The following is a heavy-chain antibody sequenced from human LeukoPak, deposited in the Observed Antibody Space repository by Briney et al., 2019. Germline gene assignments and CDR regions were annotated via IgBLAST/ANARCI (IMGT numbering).Heavy chain of an antibody. D-gene: IGHD3-16*01. J-gene: IGHJ4*02. Sequence: GGSLRLSXAASGLPFTGYWMHWVSQPPGKGRVGVSRINSAGNTTDYAESVKGRFSISRDNSKNTLSLQMNNLRVEDTAVYYCTRGMRGSSAFDYWGQGTLVTVSS. V-gene: IGHV3-74*01. CDR2: INSAGNTT. CDR1: GLPFTGYW. CDR3: TRGMRGSSAFDY.